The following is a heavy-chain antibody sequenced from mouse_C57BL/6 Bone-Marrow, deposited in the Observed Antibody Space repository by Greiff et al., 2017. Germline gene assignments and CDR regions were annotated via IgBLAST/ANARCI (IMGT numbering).Heavy chain of an antibody. J-gene: IGHJ2*01. CDR3: ARCPYYYGSSYDY. D-gene: IGHD1-1*01. CDR1: GYTFTSYG. V-gene: IGHV1-81*01. CDR2: IYPRSGNT. Sequence: QVQLKESGAELARPGASVKLSCKASGYTFTSYGISWVKQRTGQGLEWIGEIYPRSGNTYYNEKFKGKDTLTADKSSSTAYMELRSLTSEDSAVYFCARCPYYYGSSYDYGGQGTTLTVSS.